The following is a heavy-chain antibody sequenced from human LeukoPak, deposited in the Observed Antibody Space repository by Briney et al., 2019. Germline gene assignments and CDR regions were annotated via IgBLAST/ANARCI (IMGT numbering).Heavy chain of an antibody. CDR3: ARDCIGCHGFDY. D-gene: IGHD2-15*01. J-gene: IGHJ4*02. CDR1: GYTFTNYG. V-gene: IGHV1-18*01. CDR2: VSAYADNT. Sequence: ASVKVSCKASGYTFTNYGITGVRQAPGQGLEWMGWVSAYADNTNYVQKIQGRVTMTTDTSTSTAYMELRSLRSDDTAVYYCARDCIGCHGFDYWGQGTLVTVSS.